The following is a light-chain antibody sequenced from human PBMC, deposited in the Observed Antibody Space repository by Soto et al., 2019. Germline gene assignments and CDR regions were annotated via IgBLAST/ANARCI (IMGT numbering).Light chain of an antibody. V-gene: IGKV1-6*01. CDR1: KGIGNA. J-gene: IGKJ1*01. Sequence: IQLTQAPSSLYASVGDTVTISSRASKGIGNALGWYQQKPWKPPKVLIYGASNLQSGVPPRLSGSGSGTDFTLAISSLQPEDAETYYCLQDINYPWTFGQGAKGDI. CDR3: LQDINYPWT. CDR2: GAS.